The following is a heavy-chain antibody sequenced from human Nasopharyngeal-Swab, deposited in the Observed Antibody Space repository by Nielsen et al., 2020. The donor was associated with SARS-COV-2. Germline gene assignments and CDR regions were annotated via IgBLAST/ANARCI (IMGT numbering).Heavy chain of an antibody. CDR2: IYYGGST. D-gene: IGHD6-13*01. CDR1: GGSISSSTYY. V-gene: IGHV4-39*01. J-gene: IGHJ4*02. Sequence: SETLSPTCTVSGGSISSSTYYWAWIRQPPGKGLEWIGSIYYGGSTYYTPSIKSRVTLSVDTSKNQFSLKLSYVTAADTAVYYCETLSSSWYEYYFDYWGQGTLVTVSS. CDR3: ETLSSSWYEYYFDY.